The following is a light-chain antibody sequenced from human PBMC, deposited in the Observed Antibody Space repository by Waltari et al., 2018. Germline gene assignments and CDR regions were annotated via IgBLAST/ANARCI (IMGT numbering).Light chain of an antibody. CDR2: WAS. CDR3: QQYYSFPLT. V-gene: IGKV4-1*01. CDR1: PSVLYSSNHKNF. J-gene: IGKJ4*01. Sequence: DIVMTQSPDSLAVSLGESATINCKSSPSVLYSSNHKNFLAWYQLRPGQPPRLLIHWASTRESGVPDRFDGSGSGTDFTLTISSLQAEDVALYFCQQYYSFPLTFGGGTKVEIK.